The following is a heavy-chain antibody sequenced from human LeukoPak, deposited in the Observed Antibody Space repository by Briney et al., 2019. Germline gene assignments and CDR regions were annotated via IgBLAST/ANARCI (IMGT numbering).Heavy chain of an antibody. V-gene: IGHV1-18*01. J-gene: IGHJ4*02. CDR2: ISAYNGNT. Sequence: ASVKVSCKASGGTFSSYAISWVRQAPGQGLEWMGWISAYNGNTNYAQKLQGRVTMTTDTSTSTAYMELRSLRSDDTAVYYCASSRWLQFLRYWGQGTLVTVSS. CDR1: GGTFSSYA. CDR3: ASSRWLQFLRY. D-gene: IGHD5-24*01.